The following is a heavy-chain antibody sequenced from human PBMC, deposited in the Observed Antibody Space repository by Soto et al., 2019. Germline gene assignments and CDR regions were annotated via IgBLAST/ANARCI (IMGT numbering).Heavy chain of an antibody. CDR3: ARGGGPPSMVTLDYYYGMDV. Sequence: GASVKVSCKASGRTFSSYAISCVRQAPGQVLEWMGGIIPIFGTANYAQKFQGRVTITADESTSTAYMELSSLRSEDTAVYYCARGGGPPSMVTLDYYYGMDVWGQGTTVTVSS. CDR2: IIPIFGTA. V-gene: IGHV1-69*13. D-gene: IGHD5-18*01. J-gene: IGHJ6*02. CDR1: GRTFSSYA.